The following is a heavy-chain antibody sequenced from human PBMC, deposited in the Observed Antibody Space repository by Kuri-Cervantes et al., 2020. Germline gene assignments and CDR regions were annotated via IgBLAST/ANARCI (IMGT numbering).Heavy chain of an antibody. D-gene: IGHD6-6*01. J-gene: IGHJ3*02. CDR1: GGSISSYY. Sequence: GSLRLSCTVSGGSISSYYWSWIRQPPGKGLEWIGYIYYSGSTYYNPSLKSRVTISVDTSKNQFSLKLSSVTAADTAVYYCARDPGGQLADDAFDIWGQGTMVTVSS. CDR2: IYYSGST. V-gene: IGHV4-59*12. CDR3: ARDPGGQLADDAFDI.